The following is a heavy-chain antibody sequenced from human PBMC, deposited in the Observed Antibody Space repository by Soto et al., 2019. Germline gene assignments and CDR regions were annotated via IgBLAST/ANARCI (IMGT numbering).Heavy chain of an antibody. Sequence: GGSLRLSCAASGFTFSSYSMNWVRQAPGKGLEWVSSISSSSSYIYYADSVKGRFTISRDNAKNSLYLQMNSLRAEDTAVYYCARDYNPVGFWSGYRPPYWYYGMDVWGQGTTVTVSS. CDR2: ISSSSSYI. J-gene: IGHJ6*02. CDR3: ARDYNPVGFWSGYRPPYWYYGMDV. CDR1: GFTFSSYS. D-gene: IGHD3-3*01. V-gene: IGHV3-21*01.